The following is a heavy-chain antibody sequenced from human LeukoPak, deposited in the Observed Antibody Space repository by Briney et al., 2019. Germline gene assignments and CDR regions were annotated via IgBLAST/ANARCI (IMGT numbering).Heavy chain of an antibody. D-gene: IGHD3-22*01. Sequence: SETLSLTCTVSGGSISSHYWSWIRQPPGKGLEWIGYIYYSGSTNYNPSLKSRVTISVDTSKNQFSLKLSSVTAADTAVYYCARDDSSFACDIWGQGTMVTVSS. CDR1: GGSISSHY. V-gene: IGHV4-59*11. CDR2: IYYSGST. CDR3: ARDDSSFACDI. J-gene: IGHJ3*02.